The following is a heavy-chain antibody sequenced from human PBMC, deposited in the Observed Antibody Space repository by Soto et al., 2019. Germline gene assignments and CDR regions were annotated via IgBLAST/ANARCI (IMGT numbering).Heavy chain of an antibody. CDR1: GFTFNSYG. Sequence: PGGSLRLSCAASGFTFNSYGIHWVRQAPGQGLEWVAGVSYDGSKQYYTDSVRGRVTISRDNSRNTLDLQMNSLRAEDTAVYYCANDTYYHDSSGSYVFDCWAQGPLLSVSS. CDR3: ANDTYYHDSSGSYVFDC. J-gene: IGHJ4*02. V-gene: IGHV3-30*18. CDR2: VSYDGSKQ. D-gene: IGHD3-22*01.